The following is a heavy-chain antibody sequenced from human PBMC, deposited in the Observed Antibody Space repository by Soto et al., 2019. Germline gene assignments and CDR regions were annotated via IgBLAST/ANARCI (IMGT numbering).Heavy chain of an antibody. CDR3: ARGSHTGHDWDY. CDR1: GFTVSSYY. V-gene: IGHV3-53*01. J-gene: IGHJ4*02. CDR2: IYTGGGT. D-gene: IGHD5-12*01. Sequence: WGSLRLSCAASGFTVSSYYMSWVRRAPGKGLEWVSVIYTGGGTYYTDSVKGRFTISRDISRNTLNLQMDSLRAEDTAVYYCARGSHTGHDWDYWGQGTLVTVSS.